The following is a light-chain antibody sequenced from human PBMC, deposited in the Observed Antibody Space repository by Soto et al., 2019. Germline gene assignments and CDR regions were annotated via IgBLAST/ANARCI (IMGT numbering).Light chain of an antibody. CDR2: DVS. Sequence: QSALTQPRSVSESPGQSVTISCTGTSSDVGNYNFVSWYQQHPAKAPKLIIYDVSKRPSGVPDRFSGSKSGYTASLTISGLQADDEADYYCCSYAGDYSYVFGSGTQLTVL. V-gene: IGLV2-11*01. CDR3: CSYAGDYSYV. CDR1: SSDVGNYNF. J-gene: IGLJ1*01.